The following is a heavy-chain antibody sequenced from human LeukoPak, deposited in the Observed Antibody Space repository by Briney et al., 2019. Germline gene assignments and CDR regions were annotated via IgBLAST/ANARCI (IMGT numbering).Heavy chain of an antibody. J-gene: IGHJ4*02. CDR1: AGSINIYH. D-gene: IGHD3-22*01. CDR3: ARQREDFHYDSSGYYYFDA. CDR2: FHYSGST. Sequence: PSETLSLTCTVSAGSINIYHWAWIRQTPGKGLEWLGYFHYSGSTNYNPSLKSRVSISIDTSKNQFSLKVTSVTAADTAVYYCARQREDFHYDSSGYYYFDAWGQGALVTVSS. V-gene: IGHV4-59*08.